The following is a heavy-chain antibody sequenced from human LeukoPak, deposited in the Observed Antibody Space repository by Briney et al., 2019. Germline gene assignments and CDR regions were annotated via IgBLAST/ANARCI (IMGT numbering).Heavy chain of an antibody. J-gene: IGHJ5*02. D-gene: IGHD4-11*01. Sequence: KSSETLSLTCTVSGGSISSYYWSWIRQPPGKGLEWIGYIYYSGSTNYNPSLKGRVTISVDTSKNQFSLKLSSVTAADTAVYYCASSDTVTDANWFDPWGQGTLVTVSS. V-gene: IGHV4-59*01. CDR2: IYYSGST. CDR1: GGSISSYY. CDR3: ASSDTVTDANWFDP.